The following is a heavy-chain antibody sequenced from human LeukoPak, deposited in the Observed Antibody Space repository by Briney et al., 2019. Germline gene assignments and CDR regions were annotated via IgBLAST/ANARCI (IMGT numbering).Heavy chain of an antibody. CDR3: ARDQLPVGTVVTPYYGMDV. J-gene: IGHJ6*02. V-gene: IGHV3-11*01. D-gene: IGHD4-23*01. Sequence: GGSLRLSCAASGFTFSSYWMSWIRQAPGKGLEWVSYISSSGSTIYYADSVKGRFTISRDNAKNSLYLQMNSLRVEDTAVYYCARDQLPVGTVVTPYYGMDVWGQGTTVTVSS. CDR2: ISSSGSTI. CDR1: GFTFSSYW.